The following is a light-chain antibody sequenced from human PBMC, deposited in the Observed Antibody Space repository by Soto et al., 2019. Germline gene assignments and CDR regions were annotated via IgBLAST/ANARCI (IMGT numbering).Light chain of an antibody. J-gene: IGKJ1*01. CDR3: QQYGSSPPT. CDR2: GAS. Sequence: EIVLTQSPATLSLSPGERATLSCRASQSVKTNLAWYQQNPGQAPRLLIYGASTRATGVPARFSGSGSGTDFTLTISSLEPEDFAVYYCQQYGSSPPTFGQGTKV. CDR1: QSVKTN. V-gene: IGKV3-20*01.